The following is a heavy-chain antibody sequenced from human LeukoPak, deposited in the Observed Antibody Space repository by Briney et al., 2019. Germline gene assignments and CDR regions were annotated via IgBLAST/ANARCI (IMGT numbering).Heavy chain of an antibody. CDR1: GYTFTGYY. J-gene: IGHJ5*02. Sequence: ASVKVSCRASGYTFTGYYMHWVRQAPGQGLEWMGWINPNSGGTNYAQKFQGRVTMTRDTSISTTYMELSRLRSDDTAVYYCAASDNAGVRAFDPWGQGTLVTVSS. CDR2: INPNSGGT. V-gene: IGHV1-2*02. CDR3: AASDNAGVRAFDP. D-gene: IGHD3-10*01.